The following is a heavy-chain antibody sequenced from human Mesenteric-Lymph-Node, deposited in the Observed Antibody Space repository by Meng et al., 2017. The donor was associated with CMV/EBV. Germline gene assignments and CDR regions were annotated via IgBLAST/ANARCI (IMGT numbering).Heavy chain of an antibody. Sequence: GGSLRLSCKGSGYSFTNYWIGWVRQMPGKGLEWMGIIYPGDSDTRYSPSFQGQVTISADKSISTAFLQWSSLKASDTAMYYCTRPLSVGIAATGTSWDYWGQGTLVTVSS. D-gene: IGHD6-13*01. V-gene: IGHV5-51*01. J-gene: IGHJ4*02. CDR1: GYSFTNYW. CDR3: TRPLSVGIAATGTSWDY. CDR2: IYPGDSDT.